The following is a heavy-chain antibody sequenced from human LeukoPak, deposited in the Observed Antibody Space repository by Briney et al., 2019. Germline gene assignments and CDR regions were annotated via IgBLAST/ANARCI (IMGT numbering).Heavy chain of an antibody. V-gene: IGHV4-34*01. CDR2: INHSGST. CDR1: GGSFSGYY. J-gene: IGHJ4*02. D-gene: IGHD6-19*01. Sequence: PSETLSLTCAVYGGSFSGYYWSWIRQPPGKGLEWIWEINHSGSTNYNPSLKSRVTISVDTSKNQFSLKLSSVTAADTAVYYCASLSGWVDYWGQGTLVTVSS. CDR3: ASLSGWVDY.